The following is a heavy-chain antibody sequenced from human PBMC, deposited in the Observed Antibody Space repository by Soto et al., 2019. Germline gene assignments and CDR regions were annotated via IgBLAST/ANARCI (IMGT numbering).Heavy chain of an antibody. CDR2: VSFDGSNK. CDR3: LRLPGHLVAVLYIYPLDGREAMSDVDV. CDR1: GFTFNYYP. Sequence: QMQLVESGGGVVQPGGSLRLSCAASGFTFNYYPMHWVRQAPGKGLEWVAVVSFDGSNKYYADSVKGRFTISKDNSKNTLYLQMNSLRREDTAVYYCLRLPGHLVAVLYIYPLDGREAMSDVDVWGQGTTVTVSS. J-gene: IGHJ6*02. V-gene: IGHV3-30-3*01. D-gene: IGHD6-19*01.